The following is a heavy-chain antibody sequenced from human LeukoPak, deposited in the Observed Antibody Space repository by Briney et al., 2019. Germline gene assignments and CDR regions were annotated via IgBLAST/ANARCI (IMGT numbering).Heavy chain of an antibody. CDR2: IRYDGGNK. D-gene: IGHD4-23*01. Sequence: TGGSLRLSCAASGFTFSSYGMHWVRQAPGKGLEWVAFIRYDGGNKYYADSVRGRFTISRDNSKNTLYLQMNSLRAEDTAVYYCANGDYGGPKPGFDYWGQGTLVTVSS. CDR3: ANGDYGGPKPGFDY. CDR1: GFTFSSYG. J-gene: IGHJ4*02. V-gene: IGHV3-30*02.